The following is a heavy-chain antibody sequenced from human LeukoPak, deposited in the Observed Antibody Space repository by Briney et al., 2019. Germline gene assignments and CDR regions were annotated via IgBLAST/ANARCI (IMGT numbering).Heavy chain of an antibody. CDR2: TYYSSGWHH. V-gene: IGHV6-1*01. CDR3: ARGRYCGGGTCYHFDS. CDR1: GDSFFWNSVA. D-gene: IGHD2-15*01. Sequence: SQTLSLTCAISGDSFFWNSVAWNWIRQSPSRGLEWPGRTYYSSGWHHDYAVSVKSRINIAADTFKSQFSLHLNTVTPEDTAVYFCARGRYCGGGTCYHFDSWGQGTLVTVSS. J-gene: IGHJ4*02.